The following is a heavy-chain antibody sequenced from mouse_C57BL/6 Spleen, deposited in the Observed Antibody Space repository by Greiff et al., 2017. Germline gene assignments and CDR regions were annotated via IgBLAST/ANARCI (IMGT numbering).Heavy chain of an antibody. V-gene: IGHV1-64*01. CDR3: ARTYYDYDGTPWFAY. D-gene: IGHD2-4*01. J-gene: IGHJ3*01. CDR1: GYTFTSYW. CDR2: IHPNSGST. Sequence: QVQLKQPGAELVKPGASVKLSCKASGYTFTSYWMHWVKQRPGQGLEWIGMIHPNSGSTNYNEKFKSKATLTVDKSSSTAYMQLSSLTSEDSAVYYCARTYYDYDGTPWFAYWGQGTLVTVSA.